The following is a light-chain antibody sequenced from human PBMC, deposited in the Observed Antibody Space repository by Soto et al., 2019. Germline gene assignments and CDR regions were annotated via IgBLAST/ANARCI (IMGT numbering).Light chain of an antibody. J-gene: IGKJ1*01. CDR1: QTISSW. CDR3: QHYNSYSEA. CDR2: KAS. Sequence: DIQMTQSPSTLSGSVGDSVTITCRASQTISSWLSWYQQQPGKAHKLLLYKASTLKSRVPSRFRAIVPGTEFTLTISSLQPDECATFYCQHYNSYSEAFGQWTKVEVK. V-gene: IGKV1-5*03.